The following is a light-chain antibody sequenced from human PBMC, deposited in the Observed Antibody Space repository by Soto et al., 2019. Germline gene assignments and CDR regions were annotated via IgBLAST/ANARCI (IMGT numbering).Light chain of an antibody. J-gene: IGKJ2*03. CDR3: QHRHSWPYS. Sequence: EIVLTQSPATLSLSPGERATLSCRASQSIDNFLAWYQQRPGQPPRLLIYDASNRPTGIPARFSGSGSGTSFSLTISSLAPEDFAVYYCQHRHSWPYSFGQGTKLEIK. V-gene: IGKV3-11*01. CDR1: QSIDNF. CDR2: DAS.